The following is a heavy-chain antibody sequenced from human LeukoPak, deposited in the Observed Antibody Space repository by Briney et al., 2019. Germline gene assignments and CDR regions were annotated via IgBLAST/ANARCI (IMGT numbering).Heavy chain of an antibody. CDR2: ISYDGSNK. V-gene: IGHV3-30*04. D-gene: IGHD2-15*01. J-gene: IGHJ4*02. CDR1: GFTFSSYA. CDR3: ARGGYVVVVAATDY. Sequence: PGGSLRLSCAAAGFTFSSYAMHWVRQAPGKGLEWVAVISYDGSNKYYADSVKGRFTISRDNSKKTLYLQMNSLRAEDTAVYYCARGGYVVVVAATDYWGQGTLVTVSS.